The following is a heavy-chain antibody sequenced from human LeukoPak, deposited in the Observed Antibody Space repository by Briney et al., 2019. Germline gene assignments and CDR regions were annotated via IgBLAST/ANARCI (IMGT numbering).Heavy chain of an antibody. J-gene: IGHJ3*02. D-gene: IGHD3-22*01. CDR2: ISAYNGNT. Sequence: ASVKLSRTASGYTFTTYGISWVRQAPGQGLEWMGWISAYNGNTNYAQKLQGRVTMTTDTSTSTAYMELRSLRSDDTAVYYCARVAYYDSSGTDAFDIWGQGTMVTVSS. CDR1: GYTFTTYG. V-gene: IGHV1-18*01. CDR3: ARVAYYDSSGTDAFDI.